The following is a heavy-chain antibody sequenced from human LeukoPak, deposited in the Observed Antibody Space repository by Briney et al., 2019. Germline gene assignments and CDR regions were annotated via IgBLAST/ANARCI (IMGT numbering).Heavy chain of an antibody. J-gene: IGHJ4*02. Sequence: SQTLSLTCAVSGGSIRSGGYSWSWIRQPPGKGLEWIGYIYQNGNTYYNPSLKSRVTISVDRSKNQFSLNLSSVTAADTAVYYCGRGGIAAAASGIDYWGQGTLVAVSS. V-gene: IGHV4-30-2*01. CDR2: IYQNGNT. CDR1: GGSIRSGGYS. CDR3: GRGGIAAAASGIDY. D-gene: IGHD6-13*01.